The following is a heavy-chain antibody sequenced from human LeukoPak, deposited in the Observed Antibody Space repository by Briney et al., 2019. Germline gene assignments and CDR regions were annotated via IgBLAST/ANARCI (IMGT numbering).Heavy chain of an antibody. J-gene: IGHJ4*02. CDR1: GYTFTSYG. CDR2: ISAYNGNT. CDR3: ARDGAPNYYDSSGYYNY. Sequence: ASVKVSCKASGYTFTSYGISWVRQAPGQGLEWMGWISAYNGNTNYAQKLQGRVTMTTDTSTSTAYMELRSLRSDDTAVYCCARDGAPNYYDSSGYYNYWGQGTLVTVSS. D-gene: IGHD3-22*01. V-gene: IGHV1-18*01.